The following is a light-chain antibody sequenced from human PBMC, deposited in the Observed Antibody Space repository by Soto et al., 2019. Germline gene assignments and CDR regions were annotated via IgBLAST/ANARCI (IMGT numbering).Light chain of an antibody. CDR1: QSVSSN. V-gene: IGKV3D-15*01. CDR3: QQYNNWPPKT. CDR2: GAS. Sequence: EIVMTQSPATLSVSPGERATLSCRASQSVSSNLAWYQQKPGQAPRLLIYGASIRATGIPARFSGSGSGTEFTLTISSLQSEDFAVYYCQQYNNWPPKTFGPGTKVEIK. J-gene: IGKJ1*01.